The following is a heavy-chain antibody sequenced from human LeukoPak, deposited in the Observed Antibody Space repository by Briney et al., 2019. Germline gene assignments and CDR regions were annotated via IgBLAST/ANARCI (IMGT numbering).Heavy chain of an antibody. V-gene: IGHV3-74*01. Sequence: PGGSLRLSCAASGFTFSSYWMHWVRQAPGKGLVWVSRINSDGSSTSYADSVKGRFTISRDNAKNTLYLQMNSLRAEDTAVYYCARGSWAMDTAMVPFDYWGQETLVTVSS. CDR2: INSDGSST. J-gene: IGHJ4*02. CDR1: GFTFSSYW. D-gene: IGHD5-18*01. CDR3: ARGSWAMDTAMVPFDY.